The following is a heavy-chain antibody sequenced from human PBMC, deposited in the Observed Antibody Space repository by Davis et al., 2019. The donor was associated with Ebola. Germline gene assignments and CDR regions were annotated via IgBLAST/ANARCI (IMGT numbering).Heavy chain of an antibody. Sequence: AASVKVSCKASGYTFTSYDINWVRQAPAQALAWLGWFTPNSGNTGYAQKFQGSVTMTRNTSISTAYTELSSMRSEDTAVYYCARGSQIFYYGSGSYYLYYYYGMDVWGQGTTVTVSS. CDR3: ARGSQIFYYGSGSYYLYYYYGMDV. CDR2: FTPNSGNT. D-gene: IGHD3-10*01. J-gene: IGHJ6*02. CDR1: GYTFTSYD. V-gene: IGHV1-8*01.